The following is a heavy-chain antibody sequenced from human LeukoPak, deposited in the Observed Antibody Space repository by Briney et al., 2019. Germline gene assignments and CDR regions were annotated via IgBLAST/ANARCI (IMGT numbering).Heavy chain of an antibody. D-gene: IGHD3-22*01. J-gene: IGHJ4*02. CDR3: TSPNYYDSSGYYYYYFDY. Sequence: GGSLRLSCAASGFTFSNAWMSWVRQAPGKGLEWVGRIKSKTDGGTTDYAAPVKGRFTISRDDSENTLYLQMNSLKTEDTAVYYCTSPNYYDSSGYYYYYFDYWGQGTLVTVSS. CDR2: IKSKTDGGTT. CDR1: GFTFSNAW. V-gene: IGHV3-15*01.